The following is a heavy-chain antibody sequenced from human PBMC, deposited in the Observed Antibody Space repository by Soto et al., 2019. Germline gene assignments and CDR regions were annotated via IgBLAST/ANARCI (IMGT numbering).Heavy chain of an antibody. CDR3: ASWRITMVRGVIIPNYYRMDV. D-gene: IGHD3-10*01. CDR1: GFTFSSYW. Sequence: LRLSCAASGFTFSSYWMSWVRQAPGKGLEWVANIKQDGSEKYYVDSVKGRFTISRDNAKNSLYLQMNSLRAEDTAVYYCASWRITMVRGVIIPNYYRMDVWGQGTTVTVSS. V-gene: IGHV3-7*01. CDR2: IKQDGSEK. J-gene: IGHJ6*02.